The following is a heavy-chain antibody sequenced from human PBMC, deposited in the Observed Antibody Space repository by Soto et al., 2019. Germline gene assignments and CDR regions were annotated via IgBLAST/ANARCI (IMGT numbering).Heavy chain of an antibody. CDR2: ISAFNGNT. CDR3: ARVRSSRVAARKGGLDHFDY. D-gene: IGHD6-13*01. CDR1: GYTFTGFG. Sequence: QVHLVQSGGEVRRPGASVKVSCKASGYTFTGFGLTWVRQAPGQGLEWMGWISAFNGNTDYAESLQDRLTMSIDTSTTTGYMELRSLTPDDTAVYYCARVRSSRVAARKGGLDHFDYWGQGTLITVSS. J-gene: IGHJ4*02. V-gene: IGHV1-18*01.